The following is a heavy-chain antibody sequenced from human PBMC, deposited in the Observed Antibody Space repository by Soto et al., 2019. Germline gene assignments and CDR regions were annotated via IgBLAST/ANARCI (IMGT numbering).Heavy chain of an antibody. Sequence: SETLSLTCSVSGGSISSGYYYWSWIRQPPGKGLEWIGNIYYSGSTYYNPSLKSRVTISVDTSKNQFSLKLSSVTAADTAVYYCARGDTAMVTRGRYYFDYWGQGTLVTVSS. CDR2: IYYSGST. D-gene: IGHD5-18*01. J-gene: IGHJ4*02. CDR1: GGSISSGYYY. CDR3: ARGDTAMVTRGRYYFDY. V-gene: IGHV4-39*01.